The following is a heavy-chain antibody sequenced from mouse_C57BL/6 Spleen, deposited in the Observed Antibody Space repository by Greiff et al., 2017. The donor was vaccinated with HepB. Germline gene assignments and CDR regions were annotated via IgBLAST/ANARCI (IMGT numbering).Heavy chain of an antibody. CDR3: ARPEGDYYAMDY. V-gene: IGHV3-6*01. CDR1: GYSITSGYY. CDR2: ISYDGSN. Sequence: ESGPGLVKPSQSLSLTCSVTGYSITSGYYWNWIRQFPGNKLEWMGYISYDGSNNYNPSLKNRISITRDTSKNQFFLKLNSVTTEDTATYYCARPEGDYYAMDYWGQGTSVTVSS. J-gene: IGHJ4*01.